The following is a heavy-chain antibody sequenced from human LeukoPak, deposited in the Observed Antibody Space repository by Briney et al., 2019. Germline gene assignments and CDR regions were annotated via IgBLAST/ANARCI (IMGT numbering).Heavy chain of an antibody. CDR3: ARGQNVGPTRFDY. V-gene: IGHV4-4*02. D-gene: IGHD1-26*01. J-gene: IGHJ4*02. CDR1: GGSITSSNW. Sequence: SETLSLTCAVSGGSITSSNWWSWVRQPPGKGLEWIGEIYHSGTTNYNPSLKSRVTISVDKSKNQFSLKLTSVTAADTAVYFCARGQNVGPTRFDYWGQGTLVTVSS. CDR2: IYHSGTT.